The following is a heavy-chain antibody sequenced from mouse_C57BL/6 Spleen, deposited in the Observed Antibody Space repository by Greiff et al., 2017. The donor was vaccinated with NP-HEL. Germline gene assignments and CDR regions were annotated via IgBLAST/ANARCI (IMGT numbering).Heavy chain of an antibody. CDR3: ARGGITRRGYFDV. CDR1: GFTFSDYY. CDR2: INYDGSST. V-gene: IGHV5-16*01. D-gene: IGHD1-1*01. Sequence: EVKLVESEGGLVQPGSSMKLSCTASGFTFSDYYMAWVRQVPEKGLEWVANINYDGSSTYYLDPLKSRFIISRDNAKNILYLQMSSLKSEDTATYYCARGGITRRGYFDVWGTGTTVTVSS. J-gene: IGHJ1*03.